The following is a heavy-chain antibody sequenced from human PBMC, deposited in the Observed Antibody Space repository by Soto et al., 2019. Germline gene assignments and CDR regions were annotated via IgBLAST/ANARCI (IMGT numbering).Heavy chain of an antibody. CDR1: GFIYSSCA. V-gene: IGHV3-30*18. D-gene: IGHD2-8*02. CDR2: VSHDGTLY. Sequence: QVQLVESGGGVVQPGTSLRLSCSASGFIYSSCAMHWVRQVPGKGLEWLAVVSHDGTLYPYADSVKGRFTISRDNSRKMLYLQMNSLRPDDTAVYYCVKDRSDTWSFYYWGQGTLVTVSS. J-gene: IGHJ4*02. CDR3: VKDRSDTWSFYY.